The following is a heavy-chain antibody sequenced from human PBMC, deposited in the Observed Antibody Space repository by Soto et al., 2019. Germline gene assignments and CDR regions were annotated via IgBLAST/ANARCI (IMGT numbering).Heavy chain of an antibody. CDR3: AVARGYTYGYPLDY. D-gene: IGHD5-18*01. CDR1: GGSISSYY. J-gene: IGHJ4*02. Sequence: SETLSLTCTVSGGSISSYYWSWIRQPPGKGLEWIGYIYYSGSTNYNPSLKSRVTISVDTSKNQFSLKLSSVTAADTAVYYCAVARGYTYGYPLDYWGQGTLVTVSS. V-gene: IGHV4-59*01. CDR2: IYYSGST.